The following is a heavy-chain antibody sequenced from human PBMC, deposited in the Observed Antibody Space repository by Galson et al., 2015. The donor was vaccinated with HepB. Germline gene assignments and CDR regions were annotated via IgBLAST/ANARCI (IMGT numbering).Heavy chain of an antibody. J-gene: IGHJ5*02. D-gene: IGHD6-19*01. CDR3: AKNPFSSGWYSGDWFDP. CDR2: ISGGGGGT. CDR1: GFSFSSYA. V-gene: IGHV3-23*01. Sequence: SLRLSCAASGFSFSSYAMTWVRQAPGKGLEWVSCISGGGGGTYYADSVKGRFTISRDNSKNTLYLQMNSLRAEDTAVYYCAKNPFSSGWYSGDWFDPWGQGTLVTVSS.